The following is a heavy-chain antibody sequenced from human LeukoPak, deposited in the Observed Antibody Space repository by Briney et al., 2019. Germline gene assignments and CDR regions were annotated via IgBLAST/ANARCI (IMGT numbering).Heavy chain of an antibody. D-gene: IGHD3-3*01. CDR2: INPIGGST. Sequence: ASVTVSCKASGYSFTSYYMQWVRQAPGQGLEWMGIINPIGGSTTYAQNFQGRVTMTRDTSTSTVYMDLTSLRSEDTAVYYCARGYYDLPFWGRGTLVSVSS. CDR3: ARGYYDLPF. CDR1: GYSFTSYY. J-gene: IGHJ4*02. V-gene: IGHV1-46*01.